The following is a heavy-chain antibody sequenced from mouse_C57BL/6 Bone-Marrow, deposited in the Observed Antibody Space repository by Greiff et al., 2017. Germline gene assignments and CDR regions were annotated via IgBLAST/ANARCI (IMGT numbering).Heavy chain of an antibody. J-gene: IGHJ2*02. CDR2: IDPENGDT. V-gene: IGHV14-4*01. CDR3: TTAITTVVADY. Sequence: VQLKESGAELVRPGASVKLSCTASGYNINDDYMHWVKQRPEQGLEWIGWIDPENGDTKYASKFQGKATIPADTSTNTAYLQLSSLTSEDSAVYYCTTAITTVVADYWGQGTSLTVSS. CDR1: GYNINDDY. D-gene: IGHD1-1*01.